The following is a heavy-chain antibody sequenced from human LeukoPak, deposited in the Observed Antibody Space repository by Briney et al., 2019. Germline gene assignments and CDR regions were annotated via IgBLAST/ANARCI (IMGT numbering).Heavy chain of an antibody. CDR3: AKDASGSYCPDY. D-gene: IGHD1-26*01. J-gene: IGHJ4*02. V-gene: IGHV3-23*01. CDR1: GFTFSVYA. CDR2: ISGSGANT. Sequence: GGSLRLSCAASGFTFSVYAMSWVRQAPGKGLEWVSGISGSGANTHYADSVKGRFTISRDSSKNTLYLQVNSLRAEDTATYYCAKDASGSYCPDYWGQGTLVTVSS.